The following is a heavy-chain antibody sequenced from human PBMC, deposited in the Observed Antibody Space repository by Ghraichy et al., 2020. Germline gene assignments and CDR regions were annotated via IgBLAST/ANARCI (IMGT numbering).Heavy chain of an antibody. J-gene: IGHJ6*02. D-gene: IGHD1-26*01. V-gene: IGHV1-46*01. CDR2: INPSGGST. CDR3: ARDRRNTVGATRYYYYGMDV. Sequence: ASVKVSCKASGYTFTSYYMHWVRQAPGQGLEWMGIINPSGGSTSYAQKFQGRVTMTRDTSTSTVYMELSSLRSEDTAVYYCARDRRNTVGATRYYYYGMDVWGQGTTVTVSS. CDR1: GYTFTSYY.